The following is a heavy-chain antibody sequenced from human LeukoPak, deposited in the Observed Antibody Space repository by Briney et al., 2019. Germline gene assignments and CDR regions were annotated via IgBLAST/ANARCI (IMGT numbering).Heavy chain of an antibody. CDR3: ASGGAPYCGGDCYFDY. Sequence: PGGSLRLSCAASGFTFSDYYMSWIRQAPGKGLEWVSYISSSSSTIYYADSVKGRFTISRDNAKNSLYLQTNSLRAEDTAVYYCASGGAPYCGGDCYFDYWGQGTLVTVSS. CDR1: GFTFSDYY. D-gene: IGHD2-21*02. J-gene: IGHJ4*02. CDR2: ISSSSSTI. V-gene: IGHV3-11*01.